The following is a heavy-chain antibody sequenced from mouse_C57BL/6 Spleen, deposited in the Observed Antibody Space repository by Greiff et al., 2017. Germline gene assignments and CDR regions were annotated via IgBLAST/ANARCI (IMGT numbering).Heavy chain of an antibody. J-gene: IGHJ2*01. Sequence: EVQLQQSGAELVKPGASVKLSCTASGYNITDYYMHWVKQRTEQGLEWIGRIDPEDGGTKYAPKFQGKATLTADTSSNTAYLQLSSLTSEDTAVYYCARGLYCCNDDWGQGTTLTVSS. D-gene: IGHD2-1*01. CDR1: GYNITDYY. CDR3: ARGLYCCNDD. CDR2: IDPEDGGT. V-gene: IGHV14-2*01.